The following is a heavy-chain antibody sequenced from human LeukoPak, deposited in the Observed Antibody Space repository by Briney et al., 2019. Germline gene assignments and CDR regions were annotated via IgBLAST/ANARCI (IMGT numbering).Heavy chain of an antibody. V-gene: IGHV3-30-3*01. Sequence: GSLRLSCAASGFTFSSYAMQWVRQAPAKGLEWVAVISYDGSNKYYSDSVKGRFTISRDNSKNTLYLQMNSSRAEDTAVYYCGRESLAAACAIDYWGQGTLVTVSS. CDR2: ISYDGSNK. CDR1: GFTFSSYA. CDR3: GRESLAAACAIDY. D-gene: IGHD6-13*01. J-gene: IGHJ4*02.